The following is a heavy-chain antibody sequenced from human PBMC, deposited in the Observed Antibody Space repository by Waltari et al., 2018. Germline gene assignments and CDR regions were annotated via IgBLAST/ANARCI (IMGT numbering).Heavy chain of an antibody. J-gene: IGHJ4*02. Sequence: QLQLQESGPGLVKPSETLSLTCTVSGGSISSSSYYWGWIRQPPGKGLEWIGSIYYSGINYDHPSLKGRVTISGDTAKYQFAMKLSSVTAADTVVYYCARGLYGGKQSLFDYWGQVTLVTVAS. CDR1: GGSISSSSYY. V-gene: IGHV4-39*07. CDR2: IYYSGIN. CDR3: ARGLYGGKQSLFDY. D-gene: IGHD2-15*01.